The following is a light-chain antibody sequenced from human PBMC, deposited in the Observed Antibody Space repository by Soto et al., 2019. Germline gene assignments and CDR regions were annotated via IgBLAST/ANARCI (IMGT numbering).Light chain of an antibody. J-gene: IGKJ4*01. V-gene: IGKV1-13*02. CDR3: QQFNTYSQLA. Sequence: AIQLTQSPSSLSASVGDRVTITCRASEGISGALGWYQQKAGKPPKLLIYDVSTLESGAPSRFSGSGSGTDFTLTISSLQPDDFATYYCQQFNTYSQLAFGGGTKVEIK. CDR2: DVS. CDR1: EGISGA.